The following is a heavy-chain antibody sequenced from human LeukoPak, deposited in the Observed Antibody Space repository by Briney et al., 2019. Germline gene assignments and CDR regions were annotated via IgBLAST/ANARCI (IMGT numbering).Heavy chain of an antibody. V-gene: IGHV3-48*03. J-gene: IGHJ4*02. Sequence: PGGSLRLSCAASGFTFSSYEMNWVRQAPGKGLEWVSYISSSGSTIYYADSVKGRFTISRDNAKNSLYLQMNSLRAEDTAVYYCARDDYGSLDCWGQGTLVTVSS. CDR1: GFTFSSYE. CDR2: ISSSGSTI. CDR3: ARDDYGSLDC. D-gene: IGHD4-17*01.